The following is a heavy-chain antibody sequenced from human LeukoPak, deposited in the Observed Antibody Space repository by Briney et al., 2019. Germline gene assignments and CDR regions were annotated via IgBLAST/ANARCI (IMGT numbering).Heavy chain of an antibody. CDR3: ARHYYYGSGSYQIDY. CDR2: IDPSYSYR. Sequence: GESLKIYCKGSGYSFTNYWISWVRQVPGKGLDWMGRIDPSYSYRKYSASFQSHVTTSADNSITTVYLQWSSLRASDTAMYYCARHYYYGSGSYQIDYWGQGTLVTVSS. J-gene: IGHJ4*02. V-gene: IGHV5-10-1*01. D-gene: IGHD3-10*01. CDR1: GYSFTNYW.